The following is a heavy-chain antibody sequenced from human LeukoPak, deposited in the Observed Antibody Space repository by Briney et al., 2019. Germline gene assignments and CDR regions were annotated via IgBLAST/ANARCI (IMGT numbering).Heavy chain of an antibody. CDR3: ARVRAVAGRQENFGY. CDR1: GFTFSSYW. J-gene: IGHJ4*02. CDR2: IKQDGSEK. Sequence: GGSLRLSCAASGFTFSSYWMSWVRQAPGKGLEWVANIKQDGSEKYYVDSVKGRFTISRDNAKNSLYLQMNSLRAEDTAVYYCARVRAVAGRQENFGYWGQGTLVTVSS. V-gene: IGHV3-7*03. D-gene: IGHD6-19*01.